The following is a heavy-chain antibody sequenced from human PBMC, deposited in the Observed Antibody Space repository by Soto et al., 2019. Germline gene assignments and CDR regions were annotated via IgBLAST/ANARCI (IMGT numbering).Heavy chain of an antibody. Sequence: GGSLRLSCAASGFTFSSYAMSWVRQAPGKGLEWVSAISGSGGSTYYADSVKGRFTISRDNSKNTLYLQMNSLRAEDTAVYYCAKDLGYYDSSGYYFYYFDYWGQGTLVTVSS. CDR2: ISGSGGST. V-gene: IGHV3-23*01. CDR1: GFTFSSYA. CDR3: AKDLGYYDSSGYYFYYFDY. D-gene: IGHD3-22*01. J-gene: IGHJ4*02.